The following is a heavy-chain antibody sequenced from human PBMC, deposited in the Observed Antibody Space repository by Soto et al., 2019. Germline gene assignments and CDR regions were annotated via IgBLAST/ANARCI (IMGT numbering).Heavy chain of an antibody. Sequence: GGSLRLSCAASGFTFSSYGMHWVRQAPGKGLEWVAVISYDGSNKYYADSVKGRFTFSRDNSNNTLYLQMNSLRAEDTAVYYCAKDLSSVRGPYYFYYGMDVWGQGTTVTVSS. CDR3: AKDLSSVRGPYYFYYGMDV. V-gene: IGHV3-30*18. CDR2: ISYDGSNK. D-gene: IGHD3-10*01. J-gene: IGHJ6*02. CDR1: GFTFSSYG.